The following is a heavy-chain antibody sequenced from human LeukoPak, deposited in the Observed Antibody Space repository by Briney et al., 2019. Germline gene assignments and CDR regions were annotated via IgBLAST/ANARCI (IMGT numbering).Heavy chain of an antibody. CDR3: ARDPEGPYSGSPEGWFDP. Sequence: PGGSLRLSCAASGFTFSSYEMNWVRQAPGKGLEWVSSISSSSSYIYYADSVKGRFTISRDNAKNSLYLQMNSLRAEDTAVYYCARDPEGPYSGSPEGWFDPWGQGTLVTVSS. V-gene: IGHV3-21*01. CDR1: GFTFSSYE. J-gene: IGHJ5*02. CDR2: ISSSSSYI. D-gene: IGHD1-26*01.